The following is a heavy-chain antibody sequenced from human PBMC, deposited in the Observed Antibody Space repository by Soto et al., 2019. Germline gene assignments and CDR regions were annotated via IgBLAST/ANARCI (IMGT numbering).Heavy chain of an antibody. CDR2: ISYDGSHK. V-gene: IGHV3-30*18. CDR3: AKAFVRASSWPAD. CDR1: GFNFSSYG. J-gene: IGHJ4*02. D-gene: IGHD2-2*01. Sequence: HVQLVESGGGVVQPGRSLRLSCAVSGFNFSSYGMHWVRQAPGKGREWVAVISYDGSHKASADSVKGRFAISRDNSRSTLFLHMNILRVEQTAVYYCAKAFVRASSWPADWGQGTLVTVSS.